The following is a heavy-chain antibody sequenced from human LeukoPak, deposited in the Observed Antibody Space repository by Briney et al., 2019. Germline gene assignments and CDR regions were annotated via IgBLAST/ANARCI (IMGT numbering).Heavy chain of an antibody. CDR2: IYPGDSDT. CDR1: AYSFTSYW. J-gene: IGHJ6*03. V-gene: IGHV5-51*01. D-gene: IGHD3-3*01. CDR3: ARQDFWSGPLGYYYYMDV. Sequence: GESLKISCKGSAYSFTSYWIGWGRQMPGQGLEWMGIIYPGDSDTRYSPSFQGQVTISANKSISTAYLQWSSLKASDTATYYCARQDFWSGPLGYYYYMDVWGKGTTVTVSS.